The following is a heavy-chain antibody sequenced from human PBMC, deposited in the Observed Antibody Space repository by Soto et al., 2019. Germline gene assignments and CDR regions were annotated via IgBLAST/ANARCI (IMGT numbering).Heavy chain of an antibody. V-gene: IGHV1-18*01. J-gene: IGHJ5*02. Sequence: ASVKVSCKASGYTFTSYGISWVRQAPGQGLEWMGWISAYNGNTNYAQKLQGRVTMTTDTSTSTAYMELRSLRSDNTAVYYCARPPDPLIAVAVPGWFDPWGKGDRDSGSS. CDR3: ARPPDPLIAVAVPGWFDP. D-gene: IGHD6-19*01. CDR2: ISAYNGNT. CDR1: GYTFTSYG.